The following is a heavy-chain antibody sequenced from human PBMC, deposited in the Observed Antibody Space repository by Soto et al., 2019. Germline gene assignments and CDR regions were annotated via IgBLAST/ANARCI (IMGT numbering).Heavy chain of an antibody. V-gene: IGHV3-74*01. CDR2: INSDGNST. D-gene: IGHD3-22*01. CDR3: AKLGVTTPFDY. Sequence: EVQLVESGGGLVQPGGSLRLSCVTSGFTFSKNWMHWVRQAPGKGLVWVSRINSDGNSTSYADSVKGRFTISRDNAKNTLYLQMNSLRADDTALYYCAKLGVTTPFDYWGQGTLVTVSS. CDR1: GFTFSKNW. J-gene: IGHJ4*02.